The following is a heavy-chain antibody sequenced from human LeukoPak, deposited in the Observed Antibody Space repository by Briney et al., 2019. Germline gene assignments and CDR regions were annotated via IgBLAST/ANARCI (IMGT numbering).Heavy chain of an antibody. CDR1: GGSFSNYY. CDR2: ITHSGST. J-gene: IGHJ4*02. Sequence: PSETLSLTCAVYGGSFSNYYWSWIRQPPGKGLEWIGEITHSGSTNYNPSLKSRVTISVDTSKKQFSLNLSSVTAADTAVYYCMRGGAITMISHWGQGTLVTVSS. V-gene: IGHV4-34*01. D-gene: IGHD3-22*01. CDR3: MRGGAITMISH.